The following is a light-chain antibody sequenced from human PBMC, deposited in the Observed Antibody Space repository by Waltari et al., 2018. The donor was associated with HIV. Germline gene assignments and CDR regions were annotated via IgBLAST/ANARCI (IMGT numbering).Light chain of an antibody. Sequence: DIQMTQSPSTLSAFVGDRVTITCRASQSINTGLAWYQQKPGKAPKVLIYKASSLESGVPSRFSGSGSGTEFTLTISSLQPDDSATYYCQQYSTYAWAFGQGTKVEIK. V-gene: IGKV1-5*03. CDR3: QQYSTYAWA. J-gene: IGKJ1*01. CDR2: KAS. CDR1: QSINTG.